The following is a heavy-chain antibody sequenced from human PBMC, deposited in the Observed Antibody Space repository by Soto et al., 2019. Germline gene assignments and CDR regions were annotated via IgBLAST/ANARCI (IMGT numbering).Heavy chain of an antibody. V-gene: IGHV4-31*03. D-gene: IGHD3-10*01. Sequence: PSKTLSLTCTVSGGSISSGGYYWSWIRQHPGKGLEWIGYIYYSGSTYYNPSLKSRVTISVNTSKNQFSLKLSSVTAADTAVYYCARAVLWFGELSSIWPWGQGTLVTVSS. J-gene: IGHJ5*02. CDR1: GGSISSGGYY. CDR3: ARAVLWFGELSSIWP. CDR2: IYYSGST.